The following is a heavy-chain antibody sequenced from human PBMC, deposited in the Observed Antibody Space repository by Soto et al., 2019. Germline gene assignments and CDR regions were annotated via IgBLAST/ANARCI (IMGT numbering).Heavy chain of an antibody. J-gene: IGHJ4*02. CDR2: IDPSDSAT. CDR3: ARQMSTSEPGHWVYYFDS. CDR1: GNRFAGYW. Sequence: XESLKVSWQGSGNRFAGYWITWVLQEPGKGLEWMGRIDPSDSATNYSPAFRGHVTISGDRSINTVYLQWNNLQASDTAVYYCARQMSTSEPGHWVYYFDSSGQGTLVTVSS. V-gene: IGHV5-10-1*01. D-gene: IGHD3-9*01.